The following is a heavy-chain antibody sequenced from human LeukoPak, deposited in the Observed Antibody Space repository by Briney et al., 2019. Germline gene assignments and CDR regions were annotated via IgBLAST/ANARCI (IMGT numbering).Heavy chain of an antibody. J-gene: IGHJ6*04. CDR2: INPNSGGT. D-gene: IGHD3-3*01. CDR3: ARVVEEHPYYDFWSGYPMDV. CDR1: GYTFTGYY. V-gene: IGHV1-2*02. Sequence: ASVKVSCKASGYTFTGYYMHWVRQAPGQGLGWMGWINPNSGGTNYAQKFQGRVTISVDTSKNQFSLKLSSVTAADTAVYYCARVVEEHPYYDFWSGYPMDVWGKGTTVTVSS.